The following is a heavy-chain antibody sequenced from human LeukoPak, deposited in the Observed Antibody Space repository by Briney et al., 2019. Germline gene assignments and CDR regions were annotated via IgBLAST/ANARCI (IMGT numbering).Heavy chain of an antibody. CDR2: IHHSGST. D-gene: IGHD2-2*01. V-gene: IGHV4-34*01. CDR1: GGSFSGYY. J-gene: IGHJ6*03. Sequence: SETLSLTCAVYGGSFSGYYWSWIRQPPGKGLEWIGEIHHSGSTNYNPSLKSRVTISVDTSKNQFSLKLSSVTAADTAMYYCARVGVQIVVVPAATTQTTYYYYMDVWGKGNTVTVSS. CDR3: ARVGVQIVVVPAATTQTTYYYYMDV.